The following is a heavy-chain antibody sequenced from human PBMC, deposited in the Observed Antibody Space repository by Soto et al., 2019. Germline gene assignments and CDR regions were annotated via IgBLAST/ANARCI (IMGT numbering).Heavy chain of an antibody. J-gene: IGHJ1*01. Sequence: EVQLVESGGGLVQPGRSLRLSCVASGFTFDEYAMHWVRQAPGKGLEWVSGITWSGGTRDYADSVKGRFTISRDNAKNSVYLQMDSMRVEDTALYYCIRGQQGWVQLWGRGTLVTVSS. CDR1: GFTFDEYA. D-gene: IGHD6-19*01. CDR2: ITWSGGTR. V-gene: IGHV3-9*01. CDR3: IRGQQGWVQL.